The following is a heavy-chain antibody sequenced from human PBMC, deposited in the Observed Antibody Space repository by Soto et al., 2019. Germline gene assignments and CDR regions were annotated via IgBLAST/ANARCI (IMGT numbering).Heavy chain of an antibody. D-gene: IGHD2-15*01. CDR1: GGSISGSSYY. CDR3: ARPSGGFNYYYYMDV. J-gene: IGHJ6*03. CDR2: IYYSGST. V-gene: IGHV4-39*01. Sequence: SETLSLTCTVSGGSISGSSYYWGWIRQPPGKGLEWIGSIYYSGSTYYNPSLKSRVTISVDTSKNQFSLKLSSVTAADTAVYYCARPSGGFNYYYYMDVWGKGTTVTVSS.